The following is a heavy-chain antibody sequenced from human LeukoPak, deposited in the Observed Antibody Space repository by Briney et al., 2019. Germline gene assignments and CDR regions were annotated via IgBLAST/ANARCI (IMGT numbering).Heavy chain of an antibody. CDR2: ISGDGRNI. CDR3: TRDLMDYDVSTGLHHYYMDV. Sequence: HTGGSLRLSCVASGFTFGSYWMHWVRQDPRKGPVWVSRISGDGRNINYADSVRGRFTISRDNAKNALYLQMNTLRVEDTAVYYCTRDLMDYDVSTGLHHYYMDVWGQGTTVTVSS. CDR1: GFTFGSYW. V-gene: IGHV3-74*01. D-gene: IGHD3-9*01. J-gene: IGHJ6*02.